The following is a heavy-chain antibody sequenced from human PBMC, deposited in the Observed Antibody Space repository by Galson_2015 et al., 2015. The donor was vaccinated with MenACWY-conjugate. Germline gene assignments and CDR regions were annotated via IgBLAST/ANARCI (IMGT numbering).Heavy chain of an antibody. CDR2: ISYDGGNK. CDR1: GFSFSSYD. J-gene: IGHJ6*02. CDR3: ARVYSGSPDYGMDV. D-gene: IGHD1-26*01. V-gene: IGHV3-30*04. Sequence: LRLSCAASGFSFSSYDMHWVRQAPGKGLDWVAVISYDGGNKYYADSVKDRFTISRDKNTLYLEMISLRGEDTAVYYCARVYSGSPDYGMDVWGQGTTVTVSS.